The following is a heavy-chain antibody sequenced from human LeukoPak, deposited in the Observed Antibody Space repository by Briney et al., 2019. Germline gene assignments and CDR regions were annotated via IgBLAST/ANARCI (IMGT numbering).Heavy chain of an antibody. CDR3: AKVAIFGVVIPFYFDY. Sequence: GGSLRLSCAASGFTFSSYAMSWVRQAPGKGLEWVSAISGSGGSTYYADSVKGRFTISRDSSKNTLYLQMNSLRAEDTAVYYCAKVAIFGVVIPFYFDYWGQGTLVTVSS. J-gene: IGHJ4*02. CDR2: ISGSGGST. CDR1: GFTFSSYA. D-gene: IGHD3-3*01. V-gene: IGHV3-23*01.